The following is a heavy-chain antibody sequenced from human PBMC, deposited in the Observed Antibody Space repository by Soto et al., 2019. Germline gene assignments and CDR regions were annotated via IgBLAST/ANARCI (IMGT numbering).Heavy chain of an antibody. CDR3: AKARDQQWVRLPFDY. Sequence: EVQLLESGGGLVQPGGSLRLSCVGSGFFFSSYTMTWVRQAPGKGLEWVSSFVPTSENTYYADSVRGRFTISRDNSKNTLFLQMNSLTAEDTAMYYCAKARDQQWVRLPFDYWGQGILVIVSS. CDR2: FVPTSENT. V-gene: IGHV3-23*01. J-gene: IGHJ4*02. D-gene: IGHD6-19*01. CDR1: GFFFSSYT.